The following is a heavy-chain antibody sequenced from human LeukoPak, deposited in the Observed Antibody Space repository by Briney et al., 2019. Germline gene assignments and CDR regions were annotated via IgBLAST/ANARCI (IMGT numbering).Heavy chain of an antibody. Sequence: SETLSLTCAVYGGSFSGYYWSWIRQPPGKGLEWIGEINHSGSTNYNASLKSRVTISVDTSKNQFSLKLSSVTAADTAVYYCARHARSGRRSSYGVFDYWGQGTLVTVSS. V-gene: IGHV4-34*01. J-gene: IGHJ4*02. CDR1: GGSFSGYY. CDR3: ARHARSGRRSSYGVFDY. CDR2: INHSGST. D-gene: IGHD5-18*01.